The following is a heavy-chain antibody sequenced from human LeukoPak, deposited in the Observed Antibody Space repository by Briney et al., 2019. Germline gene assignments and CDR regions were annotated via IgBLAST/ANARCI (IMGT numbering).Heavy chain of an antibody. D-gene: IGHD3-22*01. Sequence: ASVKVSCKASGYTFTSYFMHWVRQAPGQGLEWMGIINPSGGSTSYAQKLQGRVTMTTDTSTSTAYMGLRSLRSDDTAVYYCARGKTYYYDSSGYCWFDPWGQGTLVTVSS. V-gene: IGHV1-46*01. CDR2: INPSGGST. CDR3: ARGKTYYYDSSGYCWFDP. J-gene: IGHJ5*02. CDR1: GYTFTSYF.